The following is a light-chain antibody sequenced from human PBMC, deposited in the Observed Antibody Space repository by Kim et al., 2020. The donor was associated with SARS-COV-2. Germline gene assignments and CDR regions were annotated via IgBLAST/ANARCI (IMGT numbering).Light chain of an antibody. Sequence: AFTGDRVTITGRASQDITNYLAWDQQKPGKAPKVLIYAASTLQSGVPSRFSGSGSGTDFTLTIRNLQSEDLATDYCQQYYHYPLTVAGGTKVDSK. CDR3: QQYYHYPLT. CDR1: QDITNY. J-gene: IGKJ4*01. CDR2: AAS. V-gene: IGKV1-8*01.